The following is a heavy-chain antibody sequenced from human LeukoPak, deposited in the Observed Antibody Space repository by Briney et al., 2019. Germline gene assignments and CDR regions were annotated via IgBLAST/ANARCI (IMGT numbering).Heavy chain of an antibody. J-gene: IGHJ1*01. Sequence: GASVKVSCKASGYTFTSYDINWVRQATGQGLEWMGWMNPNSGNTGYAQKFQGRVTMTRNTSISTAYMELSSLRSEDTAVYYCARVHYDFWSGYYTSEYFQHWGQGTLVTVSS. D-gene: IGHD3-3*01. V-gene: IGHV1-8*01. CDR2: MNPNSGNT. CDR1: GYTFTSYD. CDR3: ARVHYDFWSGYYTSEYFQH.